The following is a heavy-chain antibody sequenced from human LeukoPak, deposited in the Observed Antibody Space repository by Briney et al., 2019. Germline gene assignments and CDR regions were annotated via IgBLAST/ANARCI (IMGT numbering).Heavy chain of an antibody. CDR3: ARDKVGVDSSSSAVFDP. D-gene: IGHD6-6*01. Sequence: SETLSLTCTVSDDSITIYYWSWIRQPPGKGLEWIGYIDHTGITSYNPSLNSRVTISRDTSKNHFSLELSSATAADTAVYFCARDKVGVDSSSSAVFDPWGQGTLVTVSS. CDR1: DDSITIYY. J-gene: IGHJ5*02. CDR2: IDHTGIT. V-gene: IGHV4-59*01.